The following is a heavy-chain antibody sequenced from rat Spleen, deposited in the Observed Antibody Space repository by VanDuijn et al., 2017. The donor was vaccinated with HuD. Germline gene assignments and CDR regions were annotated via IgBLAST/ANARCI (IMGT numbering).Heavy chain of an antibody. J-gene: IGHJ2*01. V-gene: IGHV5-29*01. CDR1: GFTFSDYG. CDR2: ISYGDSYGHSST. CDR3: ARXXXGXXXYFXX. D-gene: IGHD1-4*01. Sequence: EVQMVESGGGLVQPGRSLKLSCAASGFTFSDYGMAWVRQAPTKGLEWVATISYGDSYGHSSTYYRDSVKGRFTISRDNAKSTLSTQMDSLRSEXTATXXXARXXXGXXXYFXXXGQGVMXTVSS.